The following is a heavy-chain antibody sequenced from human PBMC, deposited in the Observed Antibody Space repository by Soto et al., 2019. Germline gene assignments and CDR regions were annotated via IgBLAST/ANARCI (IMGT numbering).Heavy chain of an antibody. V-gene: IGHV4-39*01. Sequence: QLQLQESGPGLVKPSETLSLTCTVSGGSISSSSYYWGWIRQPPGKGLEWIGSIYYSGSTYYNTSLKSRVTISVDTSKNQCSRKLSSVTAADTAVYYCARPHPSQGRYCSGGSCYSGYFDLWGRGTLVTVSS. CDR3: ARPHPSQGRYCSGGSCYSGYFDL. CDR2: IYYSGST. J-gene: IGHJ2*01. CDR1: GGSISSSSYY. D-gene: IGHD2-15*01.